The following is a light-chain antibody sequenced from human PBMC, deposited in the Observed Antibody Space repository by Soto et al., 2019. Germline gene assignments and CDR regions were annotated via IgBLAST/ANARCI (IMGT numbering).Light chain of an antibody. J-gene: IGKJ2*01. CDR3: QQYGSSPLYT. Sequence: EIVLPQSPGTLSLSPGERATLSCRASQSVSSSYLAWYQQKPGQAPRLLIYGASYRATGIPDRFSGSGSGTDFTLTISRLEPEDFAVYYCQQYGSSPLYTFGQGTKLEIK. CDR1: QSVSSSY. CDR2: GAS. V-gene: IGKV3-20*01.